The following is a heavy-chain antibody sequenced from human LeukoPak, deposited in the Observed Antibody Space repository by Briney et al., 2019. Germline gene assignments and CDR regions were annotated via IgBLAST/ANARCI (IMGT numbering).Heavy chain of an antibody. CDR1: GFTFSSYG. CDR2: ISYDGSNK. V-gene: IGHV3-30*18. J-gene: IGHJ4*02. Sequence: GGSLRLSCAASGFTFSSYGMHWVRQAPGKGLEWVAVISYDGSNKYYADSVKGRFTISRDNSKNTLYLQMNGLRAEDTAVYYCAKDDGYSGYVDWGQGTLVTVSS. CDR3: AKDDGYSGYVD. D-gene: IGHD5-12*01.